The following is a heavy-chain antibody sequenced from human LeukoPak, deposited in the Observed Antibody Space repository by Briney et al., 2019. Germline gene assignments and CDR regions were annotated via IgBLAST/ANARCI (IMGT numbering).Heavy chain of an antibody. D-gene: IGHD3-3*01. J-gene: IGHJ5*02. V-gene: IGHV3-30*04. CDR1: GFTFSKYT. CDR3: ARGDFGVVITYSWFDP. Sequence: GGSLRLSCAASGFTFSKYTIHWVRQAPGKGVERVAVISNDGSNKYYADSVKGRFTISRDNSKNTLYLQMDSLRAEDTAVYYCARGDFGVVITYSWFDPWGQGTLVTVSS. CDR2: ISNDGSNK.